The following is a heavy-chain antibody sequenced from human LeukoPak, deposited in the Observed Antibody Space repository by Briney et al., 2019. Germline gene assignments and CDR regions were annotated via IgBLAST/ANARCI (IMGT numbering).Heavy chain of an antibody. V-gene: IGHV3-48*03. J-gene: IGHJ4*02. CDR1: GFTFSSYE. Sequence: GGSLRLSCAASGFTFSSYEMNWVRQAPGKGLEWVSYISSSGSTIYYADSVKGRFTISRDNAKNSLYLRMNSLRAEDTAVYYCARDGEWELLFDYWGQGTLVTVSS. D-gene: IGHD1-26*01. CDR3: ARDGEWELLFDY. CDR2: ISSSGSTI.